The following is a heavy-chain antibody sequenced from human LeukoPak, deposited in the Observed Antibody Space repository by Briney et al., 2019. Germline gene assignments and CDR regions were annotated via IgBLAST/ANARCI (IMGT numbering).Heavy chain of an antibody. CDR3: AREELLAFDY. Sequence: AAVKVSCKASGYTFSGYYMHWVRQAPGQGLEWMGWINPNSGGTNYAQKFQGRVIMTTDTSICTAYMELSRLRSDDTAVYYCAREELLAFDYWGQGALVTVS. J-gene: IGHJ4*02. CDR2: INPNSGGT. D-gene: IGHD1-7*01. V-gene: IGHV1-2*02. CDR1: GYTFSGYY.